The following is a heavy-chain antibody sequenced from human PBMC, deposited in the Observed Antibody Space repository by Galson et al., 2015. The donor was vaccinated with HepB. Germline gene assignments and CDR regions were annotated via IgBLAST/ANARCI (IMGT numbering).Heavy chain of an antibody. CDR2: ISGSGDIR. CDR1: GFTFSTYA. D-gene: IGHD6-19*01. J-gene: IGHJ4*02. CDR3: AKKDSSAWAGEFEN. V-gene: IGHV3-23*01. Sequence: SLRLSCAASGFTFSTYAMNWVRQAPGQGLEWVSGISGSGDIRNDADSVKGRFTISRDNSKNTLYLQMNSLRAEDTAVYYCAKKDSSAWAGEFENWGQGTLVTVSS.